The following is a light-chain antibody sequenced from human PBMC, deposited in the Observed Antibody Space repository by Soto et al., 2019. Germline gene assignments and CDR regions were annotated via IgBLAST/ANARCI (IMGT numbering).Light chain of an antibody. CDR1: SSNIGAGYD. V-gene: IGLV1-40*01. Sequence: QSVLTQPPSVSGAPGQRVTIPCTGSSSNIGAGYDVHWYQQLPGTAPKLLIYGNSNRPSGVPDRFSGSKSGTSASLDITGLQAEDEADYYCQSYDSSLSVVFGGGTKVTVL. J-gene: IGLJ2*01. CDR3: QSYDSSLSVV. CDR2: GNS.